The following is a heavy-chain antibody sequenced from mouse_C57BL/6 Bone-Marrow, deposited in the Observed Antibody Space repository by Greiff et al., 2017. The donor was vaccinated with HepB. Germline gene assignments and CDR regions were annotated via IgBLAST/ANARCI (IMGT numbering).Heavy chain of an antibody. D-gene: IGHD1-1*02. CDR2: INPNNGGT. Sequence: EVQLQQSGPELVKPGASVKISCKASGYTFTDYYMNWVKQSHGKSLEWIGDINPNNGGTSYNQKFKGKATLTVDKSSSTAYMELRSLTSEDSAVYYCAREGYYGRGQGTLVTVSA. CDR1: GYTFTDYY. J-gene: IGHJ3*01. V-gene: IGHV1-26*01. CDR3: AREGYYG.